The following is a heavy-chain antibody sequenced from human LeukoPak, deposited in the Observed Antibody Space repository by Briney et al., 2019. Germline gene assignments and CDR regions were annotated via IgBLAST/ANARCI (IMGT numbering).Heavy chain of an antibody. CDR3: ARDFTHLEWFGEVSYFDY. Sequence: ASVKVSCKASGYTFTSYGISWVRQAPGQGLEWMGWISAYNGNTNYAQKLQGRVTMTTDTSTSTAYMELRSLRSDDTAVYYCARDFTHLEWFGEVSYFDYWGQGTLVTVSS. V-gene: IGHV1-18*01. CDR1: GYTFTSYG. J-gene: IGHJ4*02. D-gene: IGHD3-10*01. CDR2: ISAYNGNT.